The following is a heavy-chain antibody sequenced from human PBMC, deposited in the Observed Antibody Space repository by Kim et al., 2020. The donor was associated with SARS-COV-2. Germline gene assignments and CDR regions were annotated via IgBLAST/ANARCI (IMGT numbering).Heavy chain of an antibody. J-gene: IGHJ4*02. Sequence: PSLKSRVTISVDTSKNQFSLKLSSVTAADTAVYYCARRALIAVAGKGFDYWGQGTLVTVSS. D-gene: IGHD6-19*01. CDR3: ARRALIAVAGKGFDY. V-gene: IGHV4-34*01.